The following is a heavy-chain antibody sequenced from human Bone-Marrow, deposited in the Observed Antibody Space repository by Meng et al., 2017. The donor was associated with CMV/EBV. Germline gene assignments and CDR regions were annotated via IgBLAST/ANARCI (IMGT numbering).Heavy chain of an antibody. Sequence: SETLSLTCTVPGGSTSSYYWSWIRQPPGKGLEWIGYIYYSGSTNYNHSLKSRVTLSVDTSKNQFSLKLRSVTAADTAVYYCARGTTGYSSSWLYYYGMDVWGQGTTVTVSS. CDR2: IYYSGST. D-gene: IGHD6-13*01. V-gene: IGHV4-59*01. J-gene: IGHJ6*02. CDR3: ARGTTGYSSSWLYYYGMDV. CDR1: GGSTSSYY.